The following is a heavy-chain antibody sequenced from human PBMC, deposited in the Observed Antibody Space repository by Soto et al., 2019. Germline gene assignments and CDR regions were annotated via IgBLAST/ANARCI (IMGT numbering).Heavy chain of an antibody. CDR1: GDSISTYY. Sequence: QVQLQESGPGLVKPSETLSLTCTVSGDSISTYYWTWIRQPPGKGLEWIGYIYYSGSPSYNPSLKSRVTLSVDPSKNQFSLKVSSVTAADTAMYYCARGGNTALAYYFYGMDVWGQGTTVTVSS. V-gene: IGHV4-59*01. D-gene: IGHD5-18*01. J-gene: IGHJ6*02. CDR3: ARGGNTALAYYFYGMDV. CDR2: IYYSGSP.